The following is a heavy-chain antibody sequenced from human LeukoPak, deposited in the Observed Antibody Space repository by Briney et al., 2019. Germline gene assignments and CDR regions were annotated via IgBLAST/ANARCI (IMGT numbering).Heavy chain of an antibody. CDR1: GFTFSSYW. D-gene: IGHD5-12*01. CDR2: IKQDGSEK. CDR3: ARELPGKWLRLGGYFDY. J-gene: IGHJ4*02. Sequence: GGSLRLSCAASGFTFSSYWMSWVRQAPGKGLEWVANIKQDGSEKYYVDSVKGRFTISRDNAKNSLYLQMNSLRAEDTAVYYCARELPGKWLRLGGYFDYWGQGTLVTVSS. V-gene: IGHV3-7*01.